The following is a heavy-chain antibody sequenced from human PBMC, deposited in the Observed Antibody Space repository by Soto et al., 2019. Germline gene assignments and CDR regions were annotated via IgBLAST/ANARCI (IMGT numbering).Heavy chain of an antibody. D-gene: IGHD3-10*01. V-gene: IGHV4-59*08. CDR3: ARPYGSCFDY. Sequence: PSETLSHAWTVSGGSTRREYWIWFRQPPGKGLEWIGYIYYSGSTNYNPSLKSRVTISVDTSKNQFSLKLSSVTAADTAVFYCARPYGSCFDYRAQRTPVPVSA. CDR2: IYYSGST. J-gene: IGHJ5*01. CDR1: GGSTRREY.